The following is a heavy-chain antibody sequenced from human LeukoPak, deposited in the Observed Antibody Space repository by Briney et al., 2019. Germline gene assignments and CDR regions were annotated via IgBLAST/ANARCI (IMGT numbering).Heavy chain of an antibody. CDR3: AKRLDLFDP. J-gene: IGHJ5*02. Sequence: GGCLRLSCAASGLTFSSYAMSWVRQAPGKELEWVSGISGSGGSTYYADSVKGRYTISRDNSKNTLYLQMNSLRAEDTAVYYCAKRLDLFDPWGQGTLVTVSS. CDR1: GLTFSSYA. V-gene: IGHV3-23*01. D-gene: IGHD6-19*01. CDR2: ISGSGGST.